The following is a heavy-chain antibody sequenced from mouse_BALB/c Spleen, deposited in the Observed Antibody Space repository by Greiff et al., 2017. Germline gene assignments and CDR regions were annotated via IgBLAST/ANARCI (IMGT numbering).Heavy chain of an antibody. CDR2: IWRGGST. D-gene: IGHD1-1*01. V-gene: IGHV2-5-1*01. J-gene: IGHJ4*01. CDR1: GFSLTSYG. CDR3: AKTVVEDYAMDY. Sequence: QVQLQQSGPSLVQPSQSLSITCTVSGFSLTSYGVHWVRQSPGQGLEWLGVIWRGGSTDYNAAFMSRLSITKDNSKSQVFFKMSSLQADDTAIYYCAKTVVEDYAMDYWGQGTSVTVSS.